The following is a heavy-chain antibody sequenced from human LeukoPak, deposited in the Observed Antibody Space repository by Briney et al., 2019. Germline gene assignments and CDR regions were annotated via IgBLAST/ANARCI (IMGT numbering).Heavy chain of an antibody. CDR1: GFTFSSYW. CDR2: IKQDGSEK. D-gene: IGHD3-22*01. CDR3: ARGFHRYSYDSGAYSIY. J-gene: IGHJ4*02. V-gene: IGHV3-7*01. Sequence: PGGSLRLSCVASGFTFSSYWMRWVRQAPGKGLEWVANIKQDGSEKYYVDFVKGRFTISRDNAKNSLYLQMNSLRAEDTAVYYCARGFHRYSYDSGAYSIYWGQGTLVTVSS.